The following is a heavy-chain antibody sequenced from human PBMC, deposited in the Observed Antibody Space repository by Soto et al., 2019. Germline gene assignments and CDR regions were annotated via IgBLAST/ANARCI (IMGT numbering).Heavy chain of an antibody. D-gene: IGHD6-19*01. J-gene: IGHJ6*03. CDR2: IRSKANSYAT. V-gene: IGHV3-73*01. CDR3: TRQRTSSGLYYYYYYMDV. Sequence: GGSLRLSCAASGFTFSGSAMHWVRQASGKGLEWVGRIRSKANSYATAYAASVKGRFTISRDDSKNTAYLQMNSLKTEDTAVYYCTRQRTSSGLYYYYYYMDVWGKGTTVTVSS. CDR1: GFTFSGSA.